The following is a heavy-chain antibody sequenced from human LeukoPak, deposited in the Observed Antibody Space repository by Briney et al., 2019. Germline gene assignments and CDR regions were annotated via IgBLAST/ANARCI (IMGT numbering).Heavy chain of an antibody. V-gene: IGHV1-18*01. CDR1: RGTLSSYA. D-gene: IGHD6-19*01. CDR2: ICAYNGNT. J-gene: IGHJ4*02. CDR3: ARDQRMMAGIHDY. Sequence: AAVNVSCKASRGTLSSYAISWVRPAPGRGLEWMGWICAYNGNTNYEQKLQGRVTMTTDTSTSTAYVEMRSLKSDDTAGYYCARDQRMMAGIHDYGGQGTLVTVSS.